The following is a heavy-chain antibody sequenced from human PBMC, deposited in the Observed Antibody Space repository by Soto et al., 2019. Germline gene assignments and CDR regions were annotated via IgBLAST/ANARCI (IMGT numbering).Heavy chain of an antibody. J-gene: IGHJ4*02. D-gene: IGHD1-26*01. CDR1: GFTFSTYS. CDR3: ARVVGATWSGDC. Sequence: GGSLRLSCAASGFTFSTYSMNWVRQAPGKGLEWVSSISSSSSYIYYADSVKGRFTISRDNAKNSLFLQMNSLRAEDTAVYYCARVVGATWSGDCWGQGTLVTVSS. V-gene: IGHV3-21*01. CDR2: ISSSSSYI.